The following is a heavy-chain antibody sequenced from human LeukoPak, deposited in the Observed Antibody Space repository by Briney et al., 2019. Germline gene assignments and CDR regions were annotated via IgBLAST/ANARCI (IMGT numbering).Heavy chain of an antibody. D-gene: IGHD6-19*01. CDR2: INWNGRST. CDR1: GFTFDDYG. CDR3: ARDPSSGWYLKGWFDP. Sequence: PGGSLRLSCAASGFTFDDYGMSWVRQAPGKGLEWVSGINWNGRSTGYADSVKGRFTISRDNAKNSLYLQMNSLRAEDTAVYYCARDPSSGWYLKGWFDPWGQGALVTVSS. V-gene: IGHV3-20*04. J-gene: IGHJ5*02.